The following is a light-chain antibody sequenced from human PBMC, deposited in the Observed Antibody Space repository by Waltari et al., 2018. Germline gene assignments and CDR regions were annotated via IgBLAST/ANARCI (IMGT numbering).Light chain of an antibody. V-gene: IGLV2-14*03. CDR2: DVD. J-gene: IGLJ3*02. CDR1: TNNIISHNH. Sequence: QSALTQPASVSGSPGQSITISCTAATNNIISHNHVSWYQQHPGKAPKVMIYDVDNRPSGVSHRFSGSRSGNTASLIISGLQAEDEADYYCSSYTSSSTWVFGGGTKLTVL. CDR3: SSYTSSSTWV.